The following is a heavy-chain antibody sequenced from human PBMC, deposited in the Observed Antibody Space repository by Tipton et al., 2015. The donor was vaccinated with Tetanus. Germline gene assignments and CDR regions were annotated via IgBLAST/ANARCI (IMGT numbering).Heavy chain of an antibody. Sequence: TLSLTCTVSGGSVRSTNSYWSWLRQPPGKGLEWIGYIYYSGTTKYNPSLKSRVTMSVDTAKNQFSLRLNSVTAADTAMHYCVRSSPLRVADKWGVDWFDPWGQGTLVTVSS. CDR3: VRSSPLRVADKWGVDWFDP. D-gene: IGHD6-19*01. CDR1: GGSVRSTNSY. J-gene: IGHJ5*02. CDR2: IYYSGTT. V-gene: IGHV4-61*01.